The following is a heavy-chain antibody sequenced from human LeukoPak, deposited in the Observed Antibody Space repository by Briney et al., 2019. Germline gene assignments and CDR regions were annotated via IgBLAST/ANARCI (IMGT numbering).Heavy chain of an antibody. CDR3: ARDAISSGWYDDY. D-gene: IGHD6-19*01. J-gene: IGHJ4*02. V-gene: IGHV3-23*01. CDR2: ISGSGGST. CDR1: GFTFSSYA. Sequence: PGGSLRLSCAAPGFTFSSYAMTWVRQAPGKGLEWVPGISGSGGSTYYADSVKGRFTISRDNSKNTPYLQMNSLRAEDTAVYYCARDAISSGWYDDYWGQGTLVTVSS.